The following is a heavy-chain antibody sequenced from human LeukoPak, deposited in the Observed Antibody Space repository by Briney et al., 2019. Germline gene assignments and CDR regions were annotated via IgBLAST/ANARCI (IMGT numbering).Heavy chain of an antibody. V-gene: IGHV4-38-2*02. CDR1: GYSISSAYY. J-gene: IGHJ4*02. CDR3: ARSRRSWSTFDY. Sequence: SETLSLTCTVSGYSISSAYYWAWIRQPPGKGVEWIGSVVHTGTIYYNPSLKSRVTISVDTSKNQFSLKLTSVTAADTAVYYCARSRRSWSTFDYWGQGTLVTVSS. CDR2: VVHTGTI. D-gene: IGHD6-13*01.